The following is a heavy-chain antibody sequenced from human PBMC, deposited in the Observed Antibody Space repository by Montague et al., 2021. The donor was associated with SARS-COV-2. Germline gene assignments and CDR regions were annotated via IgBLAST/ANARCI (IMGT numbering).Heavy chain of an antibody. CDR1: GFSLSTSGKC. CDR3: ARTRVDTAVAFDI. V-gene: IGHV2-70*11. J-gene: IGHJ3*02. CDR2: IYWDDDX. D-gene: IGHD5-18*01. Sequence: TLSLTCTFSGFSLSTSGKCVSWIRQPPGKALEWLARIYWDDDXYYXTSLKTRLTISKDTSKNQVVLTMTNMDPVDTATYYCARTRVDTAVAFDIWGQGTMVTVSS.